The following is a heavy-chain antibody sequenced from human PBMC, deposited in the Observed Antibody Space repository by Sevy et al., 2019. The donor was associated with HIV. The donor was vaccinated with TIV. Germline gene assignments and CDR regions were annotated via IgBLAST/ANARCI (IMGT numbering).Heavy chain of an antibody. CDR2: ISGSGGST. V-gene: IGHV3-23*01. CDR1: GFTFSSYA. Sequence: GGSLRLSCAASGFTFSSYAMSWVRQAPGKGLEWVSAISGSGGSTYYAHTMKGRFTIARDNSKNPLYLQMNSLGAEVTAVYDCAKAAGYCSGGSCYFRWFDHWGQGTLVTVSS. J-gene: IGHJ5*02. D-gene: IGHD2-15*01. CDR3: AKAAGYCSGGSCYFRWFDH.